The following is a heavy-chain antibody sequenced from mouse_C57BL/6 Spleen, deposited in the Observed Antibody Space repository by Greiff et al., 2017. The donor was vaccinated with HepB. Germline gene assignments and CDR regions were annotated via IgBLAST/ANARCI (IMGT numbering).Heavy chain of an antibody. J-gene: IGHJ4*01. V-gene: IGHV3-6*01. CDR3: ARAAILYAMDY. CDR2: ISYDGSN. Sequence: ESGPGLVKPSQSLSLTCSVTGYSITSGYYWNWIRQFPGNKLEWMGYISYDGSNNYNPSLKNRITITRDTSKNPFFLNLNSVTTEDTATYYCARAAILYAMDYWGQGTSVTVSS. CDR1: GYSITSGYY.